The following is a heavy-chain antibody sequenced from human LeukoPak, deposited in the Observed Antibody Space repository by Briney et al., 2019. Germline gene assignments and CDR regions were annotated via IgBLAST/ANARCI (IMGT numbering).Heavy chain of an antibody. J-gene: IGHJ3*02. V-gene: IGHV3-11*03. D-gene: IGHD3-10*01. CDR2: ISTGSHYT. Sequence: GGSLRPSCAASAFTFSDYYMSWTPQAPGKGLEGVSYISTGSHYTNYADSVKGRFTISRDDARNSLFLQINSLRAEDMAVYYCARFYGLGTWNDAFDIWGQGTMVTVSS. CDR3: ARFYGLGTWNDAFDI. CDR1: AFTFSDYY.